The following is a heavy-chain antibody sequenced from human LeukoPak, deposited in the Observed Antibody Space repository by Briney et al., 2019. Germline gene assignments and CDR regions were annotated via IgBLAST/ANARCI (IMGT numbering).Heavy chain of an antibody. Sequence: GASVKVSCKASGYTFTNYTLNWVRQAPGQGLEWMGWIDTNTGNPTYAQGFIGRFVFSLDTSVTTAYLQISSLKAEDTAVYYCARALGYCSSTSCLGIWGQGTMVTVSS. D-gene: IGHD2-2*01. CDR1: GYTFTNYT. CDR3: ARALGYCSSTSCLGI. J-gene: IGHJ3*02. CDR2: IDTNTGNP. V-gene: IGHV7-4-1*02.